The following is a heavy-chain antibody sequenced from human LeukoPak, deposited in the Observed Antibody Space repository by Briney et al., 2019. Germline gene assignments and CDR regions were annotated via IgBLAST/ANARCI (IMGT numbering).Heavy chain of an antibody. CDR2: ISNSGST. CDR1: GGSFSGYY. CDR3: ARDRIAARRSFWFDP. Sequence: SETLSLTCAVYGGSFSGYYWSWIRQPPGKGLEWIGSISNSGSTYYNPSLKSRVTISVDTSNNQFSLKLSSVTAADTAVYYCARDRIAARRSFWFDPWGQGTLVTVSS. V-gene: IGHV4-34*01. J-gene: IGHJ5*02. D-gene: IGHD6-6*01.